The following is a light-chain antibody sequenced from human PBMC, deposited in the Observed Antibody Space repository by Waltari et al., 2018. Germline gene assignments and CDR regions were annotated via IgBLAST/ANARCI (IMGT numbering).Light chain of an antibody. J-gene: IGKJ3*01. V-gene: IGKV4-1*01. CDR3: QQYYTTPFT. Sequence: DIVMTQSPDSLAVSLGERATINCTYSQSVLYNSNNKNYLAWYQQKPGQPPKLLIYWASTRESGVPDRFSGSGSGTDFTLTVSSLQAEDVAVYYCQQYYTTPFTFGPGTKEDI. CDR1: QSVLYNSNNKNY. CDR2: WAS.